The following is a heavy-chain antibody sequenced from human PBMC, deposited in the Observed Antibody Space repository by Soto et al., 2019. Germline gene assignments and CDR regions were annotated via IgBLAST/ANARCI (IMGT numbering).Heavy chain of an antibody. V-gene: IGHV3-33*01. Sequence: QVQLVESGGGVAQPGGSLRLSCTTSGFTFNTYGMHWVRQAPGKGLEWVAIIWYDGSNKYYADSVKGRFTISRDNSKNTLYLQMNSLTAEDTALYYCARADCTGAYCYSWPFNYGVDVWGQGTTVTVSS. CDR1: GFTFNTYG. J-gene: IGHJ6*02. CDR2: IWYDGSNK. CDR3: ARADCTGAYCYSWPFNYGVDV. D-gene: IGHD2-15*01.